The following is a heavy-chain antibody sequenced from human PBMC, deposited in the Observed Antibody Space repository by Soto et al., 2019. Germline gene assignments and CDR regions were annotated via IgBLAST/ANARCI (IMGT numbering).Heavy chain of an antibody. CDR1: GFTFSDYG. CDR2: LSYDGTNE. D-gene: IGHD3-10*01. CDR3: AKWFGEPYYYYFFMDG. V-gene: IGHV3-33*06. J-gene: IGHJ6*03. Sequence: QVQLVESGGGVVQPGRSLRLSCVASGFTFSDYGMHWIRQAPGKGLEWVAVLSYDGTNEYYGDSVKGRFTISRDNSKNTVYLQMNSLRAEDTAVYYCAKWFGEPYYYYFFMDGWGKGTTVTVSS.